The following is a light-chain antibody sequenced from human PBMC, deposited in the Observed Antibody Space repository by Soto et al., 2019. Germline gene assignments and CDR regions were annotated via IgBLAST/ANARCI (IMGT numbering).Light chain of an antibody. CDR1: SSDVGSYNF. V-gene: IGLV2-23*02. Sequence: QSALTQPASVSGSPGQSITISCTGSSSDVGSYNFVSWYQQHPGKAPALMIYEVSERPSGVPDRFSGSKSGKTASLTISGLQAEDEADYYCSSFAGSDNYVFGTGTKLTVL. J-gene: IGLJ1*01. CDR2: EVS. CDR3: SSFAGSDNYV.